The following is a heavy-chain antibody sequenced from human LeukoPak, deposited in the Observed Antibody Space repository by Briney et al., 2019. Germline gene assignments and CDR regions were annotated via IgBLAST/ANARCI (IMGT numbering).Heavy chain of an antibody. CDR3: ARAPPILRNSLWDDYYYMDV. Sequence: PSQTLSLTCTVSGGSISSYYWSWIRQPPGKGLEWIGYIYYSGSTNYNPSLKSRVTISVDTSKNQLSLKLSSVTAADTAVYYCARAPPILRNSLWDDYYYMDVWGKGTTVTISS. V-gene: IGHV4-59*12. CDR2: IYYSGST. D-gene: IGHD3-16*02. J-gene: IGHJ6*03. CDR1: GGSISSYY.